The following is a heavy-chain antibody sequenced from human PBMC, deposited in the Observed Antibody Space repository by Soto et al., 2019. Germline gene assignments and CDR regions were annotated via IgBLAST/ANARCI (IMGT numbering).Heavy chain of an antibody. J-gene: IGHJ6*01. Sequence: PXGSLRLSCAASGFDFSRHGMHCVRHSPGRWLEWVAVISYDGNNKDYADSVEGRLTISRDNSRNTLDLQMNSLRVDDTAVYYCAKDGGNGYPTPNYYYNGLHGWGQGTTGTVSS. CDR3: AKDGGNGYPTPNYYYNGLHG. D-gene: IGHD6-25*01. V-gene: IGHV3-30*18. CDR1: GFDFSRHG. CDR2: ISYDGNNK.